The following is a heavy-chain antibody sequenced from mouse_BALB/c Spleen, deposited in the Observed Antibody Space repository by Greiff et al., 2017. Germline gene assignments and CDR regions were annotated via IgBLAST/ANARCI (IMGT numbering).Heavy chain of an antibody. D-gene: IGHD2-3*01. J-gene: IGHJ4*01. CDR2: IWAGGST. V-gene: IGHV2-9*02. Sequence: QVQLKESGPGLVAPSQSLSITCTVSGFSLTSYGVHWVRQPPGKGLEWLGVIWAGGSTNYNSALMSRLSISKDNSKSQVFLKMNSLQTDDTAMYYCARDPADGYYGSAMDYWGQGTSVTVSS. CDR3: ARDPADGYYGSAMDY. CDR1: GFSLTSYG.